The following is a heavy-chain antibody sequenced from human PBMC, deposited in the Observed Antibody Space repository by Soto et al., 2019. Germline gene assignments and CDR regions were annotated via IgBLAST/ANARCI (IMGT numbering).Heavy chain of an antibody. CDR1: GYTFTSCG. CDR2: INAGNGNT. CDR3: ARDPNDSSAYYHHYYYGMDV. Sequence: ASVKVSCKASGYTFTSCGIHWVRQAPGQRLEWTGWINAGNGNTKYSEKFQGRVTITRDTSASTAYLELSSLRSEDTAVYYCARDPNDSSAYYHHYYYGMDVWGQGTTVTVSS. V-gene: IGHV1-3*01. J-gene: IGHJ6*02. D-gene: IGHD3-22*01.